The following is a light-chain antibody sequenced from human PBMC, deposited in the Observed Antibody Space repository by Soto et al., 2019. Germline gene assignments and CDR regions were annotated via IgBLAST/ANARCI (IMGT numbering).Light chain of an antibody. Sequence: QSALTQPASVSGSPGQSITISCTGTSYDIGPYNYVSWYQQHPGKAPKLLIYDVTNRASGVSDRFSGSKSGRTASLTSSGLQAEDEADYYCSSYTSIIAVVFGGGTKLTVL. CDR3: SSYTSIIAVV. J-gene: IGLJ2*01. CDR2: DVT. CDR1: SYDIGPYNY. V-gene: IGLV2-14*03.